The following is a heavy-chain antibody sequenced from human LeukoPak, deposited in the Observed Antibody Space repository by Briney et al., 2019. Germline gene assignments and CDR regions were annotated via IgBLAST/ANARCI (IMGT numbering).Heavy chain of an antibody. CDR1: GDYY. CDR2: IRSKAYGGTT. CDR3: TRDLDYCSGGSCLDY. J-gene: IGHJ4*02. V-gene: IGHV3-49*03. Sequence: GDYYWSWIRQPPGKGLEWVGFIRSKAYGGTTEYAASVKGRFTISRDDSKSIAYLQMNSLKTEDTAVYYCTRDLDYCSGGSCLDYRGQGTLVTVSS. D-gene: IGHD2-15*01.